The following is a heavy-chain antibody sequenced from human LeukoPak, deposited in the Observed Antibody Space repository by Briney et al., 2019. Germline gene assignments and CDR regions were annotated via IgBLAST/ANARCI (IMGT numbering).Heavy chain of an antibody. CDR1: GGSISSGYS. D-gene: IGHD6-13*01. Sequence: SETLSLTCTVSGGSISSGYSWTWIRHHPGKGLEWIGYIYYSGSTYYNPSPKSRVTISVDTSKNQFSLKLNSVTAADTAVYYCARAIGSSWLYDYWGQGTLVTVSS. CDR3: ARAIGSSWLYDY. J-gene: IGHJ4*02. V-gene: IGHV4-31*03. CDR2: IYYSGST.